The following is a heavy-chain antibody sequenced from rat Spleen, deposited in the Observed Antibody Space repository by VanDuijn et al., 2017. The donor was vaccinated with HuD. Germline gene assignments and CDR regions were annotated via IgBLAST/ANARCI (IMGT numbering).Heavy chain of an antibody. CDR1: GFTFSSYV. CDR3: ARDPSTTVALDY. CDR2: IRSGGGYT. Sequence: EVQLVESGGGVVQPGRSLKLSCAASGFTFSSYVMAWVRQDPTQGLEWVASIRSGGGYTYYRDSLRGRFTISRDDAETTLYLQLDSLRSEDTATYYCARDPSTTVALDYWGQGVMVTVSS. D-gene: IGHD1-1*01. J-gene: IGHJ2*01. V-gene: IGHV5S13*01.